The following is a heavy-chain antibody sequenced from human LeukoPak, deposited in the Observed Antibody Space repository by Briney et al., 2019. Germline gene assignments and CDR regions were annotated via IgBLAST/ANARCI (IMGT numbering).Heavy chain of an antibody. J-gene: IGHJ4*02. CDR1: GFTFSNYA. V-gene: IGHV3-23*01. D-gene: IGHD2/OR15-2a*01. Sequence: PGGSLRLSCAASGFTFSNYAMRWVRQAPGKGLEWVSGISGSGGSTYYADSVKGRFTISRDNSKNTLYLQMNSLRAEDTAVYYCAKDPTLDRPIPFDYWGQGTLVTVSS. CDR3: AKDPTLDRPIPFDY. CDR2: ISGSGGST.